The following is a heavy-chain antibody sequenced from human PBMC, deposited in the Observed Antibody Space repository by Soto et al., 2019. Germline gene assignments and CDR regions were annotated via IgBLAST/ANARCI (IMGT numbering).Heavy chain of an antibody. CDR1: GYTFTTYA. CDR3: GRSVVGATGEILYNAMDV. Sequence: ASVKVSCKASGYTFTTYALHWVRQAPGQRPEWMGWINPASGHTKYSKKFQDRVTITRDTSASTGYMELSSLRSEDTAVYYCGRSVVGATGEILYNAMDVWGQGSTDIGSS. CDR2: INPASGHT. J-gene: IGHJ6*02. D-gene: IGHD1-26*01. V-gene: IGHV1-3*01.